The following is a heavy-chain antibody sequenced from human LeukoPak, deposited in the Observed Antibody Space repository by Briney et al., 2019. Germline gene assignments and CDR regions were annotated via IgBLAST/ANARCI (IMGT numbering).Heavy chain of an antibody. J-gene: IGHJ4*02. CDR1: GFTFSSYS. CDR3: ARTAPGFYYDSSGYYDY. D-gene: IGHD3-22*01. V-gene: IGHV3-21*01. Sequence: PGGSLRLSCAASGFTFSSYSMSWVRQAPGKGLEWVSSITSSSSYIYYADSVKGRFTISRDNAKNSLYLQMNSLRDEDTAVYYCARTAPGFYYDSSGYYDYWGQGTLVTVSS. CDR2: ITSSSSYI.